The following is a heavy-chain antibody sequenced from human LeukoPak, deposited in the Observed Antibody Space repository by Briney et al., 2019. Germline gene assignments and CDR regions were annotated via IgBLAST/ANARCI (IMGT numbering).Heavy chain of an antibody. CDR3: ARRQGCSSTSCPPDY. CDR1: GYIFTTYW. Sequence: GESLKISCRGSGYIFTTYWIGWVRQMPGKGLEWMGIIYPGDSDTRYTPSFQGQVTMSADKSIYTAYLQWSSLKASDTAIYYCARRQGCSSTSCPPDYWGQGTLVTVSP. D-gene: IGHD2-2*01. J-gene: IGHJ4*02. V-gene: IGHV5-51*01. CDR2: IYPGDSDT.